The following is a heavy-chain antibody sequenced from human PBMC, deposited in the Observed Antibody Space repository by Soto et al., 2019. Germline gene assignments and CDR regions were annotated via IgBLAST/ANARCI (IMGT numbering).Heavy chain of an antibody. CDR2: IYNTGST. D-gene: IGHD6-25*01. V-gene: IGHV4-4*07. CDR3: ATSGTAWNNWFDP. CDR1: GGSISRYY. J-gene: IGHJ5*02. Sequence: SETLSLTCTVSGGSISRYYWSWIRQPAGKALEWIGRIYNTGSTEYNPSLKSRVTMSMDTSKNQFFLNLRSVTAAGTAVYYCATSGTAWNNWFDPWGQGILVTVSS.